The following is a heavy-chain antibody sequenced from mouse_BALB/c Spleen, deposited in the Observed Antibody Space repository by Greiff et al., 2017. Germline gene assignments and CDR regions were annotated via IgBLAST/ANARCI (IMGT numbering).Heavy chain of an antibody. J-gene: IGHJ3*01. CDR2: IYPGDGDT. Sequence: QVQLKQSGPELVKPGASVKISCKASGYAFCSSWMNWVKQRPGQGLEWIGRIYPGDGDTNYNGKFKGKATLTADKSSSTAYMQLSSLTSVDSAVYYCARGDNARFAYWGQGTLVTVSA. V-gene: IGHV1-82*01. CDR3: ARGDNARFAY. D-gene: IGHD1-3*01. CDR1: GYAFCSSW.